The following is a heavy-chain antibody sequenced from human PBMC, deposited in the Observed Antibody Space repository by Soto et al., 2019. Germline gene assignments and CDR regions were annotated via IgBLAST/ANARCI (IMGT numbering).Heavy chain of an antibody. D-gene: IGHD3-22*01. J-gene: IGHJ4*02. Sequence: QVQLVQSGAEVKKPGASVKVSCKASGYFFASYSMHWVRQAPGHGLAWMGMINPRVGSTSHAQKFQGRVTMTRDTSTRTVYLDLSSLRSEDTAIYYCARDSAGRSVFESSGYFDYWGQGTLVTVSS. V-gene: IGHV1-46*01. CDR1: GYFFASYS. CDR2: INPRVGST. CDR3: ARDSAGRSVFESSGYFDY.